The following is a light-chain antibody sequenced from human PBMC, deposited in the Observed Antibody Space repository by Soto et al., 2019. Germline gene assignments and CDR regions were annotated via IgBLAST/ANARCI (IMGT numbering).Light chain of an antibody. J-gene: IGKJ4*01. CDR1: QSVRGY. CDR2: DAS. V-gene: IGKV3-11*01. CDR3: QQRSDWPLT. Sequence: DIVMTQSPGTLSVSPGERATLSCRASQSVRGYLAWYQQKPGQAPRLLIYDASFRVTGLPARFSGSGSGTDFTLTISSLEPEDFAVYYCQQRSDWPLTFGGGTKVDIK.